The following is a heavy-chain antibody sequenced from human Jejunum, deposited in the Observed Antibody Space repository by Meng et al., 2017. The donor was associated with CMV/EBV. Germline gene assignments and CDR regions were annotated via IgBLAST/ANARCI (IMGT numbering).Heavy chain of an antibody. D-gene: IGHD1-14*01. J-gene: IGHJ4*02. CDR2: ISISGDTT. CDR3: AKDRPELNENYYFDY. Sequence: TGFTFSRYGMSWVRQPPGKGLEWVSAISISGDTTYYADSVKGRCTISRDNSKNTLYLQMNSLRAEDTAVYYCAKDRPELNENYYFDYWGQGTLVTVSS. CDR1: GFTFSRYG. V-gene: IGHV3-23*01.